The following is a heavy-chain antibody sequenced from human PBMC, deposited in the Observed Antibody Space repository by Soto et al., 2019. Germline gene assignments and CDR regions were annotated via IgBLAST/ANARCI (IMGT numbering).Heavy chain of an antibody. CDR2: MNPNSGNT. J-gene: IGHJ5*02. CDR3: ARGSRYCSSTSCYTGYWFDP. V-gene: IGHV1-8*01. Sequence: ASVKVSCKASGYTFTSYDINWVRQATGQGLEWMGWMNPNSGNTGYAQKFQGRVTMTRNTSISTAYMELSSLRSEDTAVYYCARGSRYCSSTSCYTGYWFDPWGQGTLVTVSS. CDR1: GYTFTSYD. D-gene: IGHD2-2*02.